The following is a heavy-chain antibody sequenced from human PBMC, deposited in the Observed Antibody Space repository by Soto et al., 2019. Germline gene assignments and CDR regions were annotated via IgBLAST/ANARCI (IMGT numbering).Heavy chain of an antibody. CDR2: ISKDGSNE. Sequence: QVQLVESGGGVVQPGRSLRLSCVASGFTFRSSAMHWVRQAPGKGLEWVAIISKDGSNEHYRDSVRGRFTISRDNSKNTLYLQMNSLRDEDTAVYYCAQPPALGVFPYVDYWGQGTLLTVSS. V-gene: IGHV3-30*18. CDR3: AQPPALGVFPYVDY. D-gene: IGHD2-21*01. CDR1: GFTFRSSA. J-gene: IGHJ4*02.